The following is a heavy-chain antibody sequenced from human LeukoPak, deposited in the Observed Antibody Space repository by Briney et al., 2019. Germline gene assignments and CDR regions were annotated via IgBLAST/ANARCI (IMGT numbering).Heavy chain of an antibody. CDR1: GGSISSSSYY. D-gene: IGHD3-22*01. J-gene: IGHJ4*02. CDR3: ARHLTYYYDSSGYYFDY. V-gene: IGHV4-39*01. CDR2: IYYSGST. Sequence: SETLSLTCTVSGGSISSSSYYWGWIRQPPGKGLEWIGSIYYSGSTYYNPSLKSRVTISVDTSKNQFSLKLSSVTAADTAVYYYARHLTYYYDSSGYYFDYWGQGTLVTVSS.